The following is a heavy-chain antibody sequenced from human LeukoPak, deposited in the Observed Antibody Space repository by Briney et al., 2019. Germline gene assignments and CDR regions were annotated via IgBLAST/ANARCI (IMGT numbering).Heavy chain of an antibody. CDR1: GFTFSSYA. J-gene: IGHJ6*03. D-gene: IGHD3-10*01. CDR2: ISGSGGST. Sequence: GGSLRLSCAASGFTFSSYAMSWVRQAPGKGLEWVSAISGSGGSTYYADSVKGRFTISRDNSKNTLYLQMNTLRAEDTAVYSCAKDRDYYDSGSYYRSHYMDVWGKGTTVTVSS. CDR3: AKDRDYYDSGSYYRSHYMDV. V-gene: IGHV3-23*01.